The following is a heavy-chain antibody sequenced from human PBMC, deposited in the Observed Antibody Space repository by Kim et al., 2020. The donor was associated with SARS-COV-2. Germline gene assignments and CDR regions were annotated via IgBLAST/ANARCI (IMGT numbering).Heavy chain of an antibody. CDR3: ARGRLYSGYDLDYYYGMDV. Sequence: SVKVSCKASGGTFSSYAISWVRQAPGQGLEWMGRIIPILGIANYAQKFQGRVTITADKSTSTAYMELSSLRSEDTAVYYCARGRLYSGYDLDYYYGMDVWGQGTTVTVSS. CDR2: IIPILGIA. CDR1: GGTFSSYA. J-gene: IGHJ6*02. D-gene: IGHD5-12*01. V-gene: IGHV1-69*04.